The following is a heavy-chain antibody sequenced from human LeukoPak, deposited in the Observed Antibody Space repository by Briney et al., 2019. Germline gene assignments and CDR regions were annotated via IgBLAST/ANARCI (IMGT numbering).Heavy chain of an antibody. CDR1: GFTFDDYG. J-gene: IGHJ4*02. CDR3: AGGDRNGWYFYY. Sequence: GGSLRLSCAASGFTFDDYGMSWVRQAPGKGLEWVSGINWNGGSTGYADSVKGRFTISRDNAQNSLYLQMNSLRDDDTALYYCAGGDRNGWYFYYWGQGTLVTVSS. CDR2: INWNGGST. D-gene: IGHD3-3*01. V-gene: IGHV3-20*04.